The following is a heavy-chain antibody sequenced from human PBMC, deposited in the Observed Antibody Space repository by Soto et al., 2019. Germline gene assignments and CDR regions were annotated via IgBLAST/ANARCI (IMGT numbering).Heavy chain of an antibody. J-gene: IGHJ2*01. CDR3: AKVAYGGEGVVYWYFDL. V-gene: IGHV3-23*01. D-gene: IGHD2-21*01. Sequence: GGSLRLSCAASGFSFSSYAMSWVRQAPGKGLERVSGISGSGGRTFNADSVKGRFTISRDSSKKALYMQMNSLRAEDTAIYYCAKVAYGGEGVVYWYFDLWGRGTLVTVSS. CDR2: ISGSGGRT. CDR1: GFSFSSYA.